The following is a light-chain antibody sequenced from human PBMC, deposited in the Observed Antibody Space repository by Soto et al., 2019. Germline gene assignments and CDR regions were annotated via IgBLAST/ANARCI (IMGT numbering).Light chain of an antibody. CDR1: SNDVGGYNY. CDR2: EVG. CDR3: SSYTTSSTYV. J-gene: IGLJ1*01. Sequence: QSALSQPASVSGSPGQSITISCTGTSNDVGGYNYVSWYQQHLGKAPKLMIYEVGNRPSGISNRFSGSKSGNAASLTISGLQADDEADYYCSSYTTSSTYVFGTGTKVTVL. V-gene: IGLV2-14*01.